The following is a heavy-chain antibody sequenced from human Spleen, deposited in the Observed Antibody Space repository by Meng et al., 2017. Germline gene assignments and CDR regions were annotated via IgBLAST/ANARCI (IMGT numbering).Heavy chain of an antibody. CDR3: ARVGLLGDFDH. Sequence: GESLKISCAASGFKVDDYGMSWVRQVPGKGLEWVSGINWNGETIGYADSVQGRFTLSRDNTQNSLFLQMNSLAAEDTAFYYCARVGLLGDFDHWGQGTLVTVSS. J-gene: IGHJ4*02. V-gene: IGHV3-20*04. CDR1: GFKVDDYG. CDR2: INWNGETI. D-gene: IGHD4-17*01.